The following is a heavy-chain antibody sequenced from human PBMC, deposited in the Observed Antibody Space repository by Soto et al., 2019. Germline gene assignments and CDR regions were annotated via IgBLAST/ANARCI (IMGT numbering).Heavy chain of an antibody. V-gene: IGHV1-69*06. J-gene: IGHJ6*02. CDR3: AITWSGYLSYYYYYGMDV. CDR2: IIPIFGTA. Sequence: SVKGSCTASGGTFSNYAISWVRKAPGQGLEWMGGIIPIFGTANYAQKFQGRVTITADITTSTGYMELSSLRSEDTAVYFCAITWSGYLSYYYYYGMDVWGQGTTVPVSS. CDR1: GGTFSNYA. D-gene: IGHD3-3*01.